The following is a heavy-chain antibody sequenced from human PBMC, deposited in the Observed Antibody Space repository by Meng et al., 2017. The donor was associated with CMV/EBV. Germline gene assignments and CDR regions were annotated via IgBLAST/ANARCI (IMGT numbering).Heavy chain of an antibody. CDR2: INPSGGST. J-gene: IGHJ2*01. V-gene: IGHV1-46*01. CDR1: RCTLSHYW. Sequence: SRCTLSHYWMQWVRQAPGQGLGWVGIINPSGGSTTYAQKFQGRVVLTRDTSTSTVCMDLSSLRSEDRAVYYCARSGSTTSQQPGYFDLWGRGTLVTVSS. CDR3: ARSGSTTSQQPGYFDL. D-gene: IGHD2-2*01.